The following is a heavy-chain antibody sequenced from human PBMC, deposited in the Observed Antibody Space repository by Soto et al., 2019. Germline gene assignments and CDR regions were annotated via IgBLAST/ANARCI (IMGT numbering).Heavy chain of an antibody. Sequence: EVQLVESGGGLVKPGGSLRLSCAASGFTFSNAWMSWVRQAPGKGLEWVGRIKSKTDGGTTDYAAPVKGRFTISSDDSKNKLYLQMSSLKTEDTAGYYCTTDRRPDAFDILGQGTMVTVSS. V-gene: IGHV3-15*01. CDR3: TTDRRPDAFDI. J-gene: IGHJ3*02. D-gene: IGHD6-6*01. CDR1: GFTFSNAW. CDR2: IKSKTDGGTT.